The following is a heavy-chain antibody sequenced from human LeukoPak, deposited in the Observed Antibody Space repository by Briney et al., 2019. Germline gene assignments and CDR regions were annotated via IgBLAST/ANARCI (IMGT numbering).Heavy chain of an antibody. CDR2: IYYSGST. D-gene: IGHD2-15*01. Sequence: SETLSLTCTVSGGSISSSSYYWGWIRQPPGKGLEWIGSIYYSGSTYYNPSLKSRVTISVDTSKNQFSLKLSSVTAADTAVYYCARSGYCSGGSCYFSLFSEAFDIWGQGTMVTASS. CDR3: ARSGYCSGGSCYFSLFSEAFDI. CDR1: GGSISSSSYY. J-gene: IGHJ3*02. V-gene: IGHV4-39*07.